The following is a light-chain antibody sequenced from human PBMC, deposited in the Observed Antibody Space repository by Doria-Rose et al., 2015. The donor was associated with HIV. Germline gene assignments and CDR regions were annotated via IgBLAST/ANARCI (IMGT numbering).Light chain of an antibody. CDR3: QQYYSSPPFT. J-gene: IGKJ4*01. V-gene: IGKV1-8*01. Sequence: PSSLSTSTVDTITITPRASHGIRSYLAYYQQKPGKAPKLLIYAASTLQSGVPSRFSGSGSGTDFTLTNSCLQSEDFATYYCQQYYSSPPFTFGGGTKVEIK. CDR1: HGIRSY. CDR2: AAS.